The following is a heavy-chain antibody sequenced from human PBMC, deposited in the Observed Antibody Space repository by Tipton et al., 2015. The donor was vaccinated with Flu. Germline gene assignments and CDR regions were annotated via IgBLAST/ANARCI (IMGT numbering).Heavy chain of an antibody. CDR3: ARGNIAVAGDYYYYYGMDV. J-gene: IGHJ6*02. CDR1: GFTFSSYS. D-gene: IGHD6-19*01. V-gene: IGHV3-21*01. CDR2: ISSSSSYI. Sequence: SLRLSCAASGFTFSSYSMNWVRQAPGKGLEWVSSISSSSSYIYYADPVKGRFTISRDNAKNSLYLQMNSLRAEDTAVYYCARGNIAVAGDYYYYYGMDVWGQGTTVTVSS.